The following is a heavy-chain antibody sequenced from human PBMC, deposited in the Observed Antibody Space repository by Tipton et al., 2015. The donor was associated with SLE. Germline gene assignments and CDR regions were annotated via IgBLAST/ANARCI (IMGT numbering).Heavy chain of an antibody. CDR1: GGSISSSSYY. D-gene: IGHD2-2*01. J-gene: IGHJ4*02. CDR2: IYYSGST. CDR3: ARTEWYQSFDY. V-gene: IGHV4-39*07. Sequence: TLSLTCTVSGGSISSSSYYWGWIRQPPGKGLEWIGSIYYSGSTNYNPSLKSRVTVSVDTSNNQFSLRLSSVTAADTAVYYCARTEWYQSFDYWGQGTLVTVSS.